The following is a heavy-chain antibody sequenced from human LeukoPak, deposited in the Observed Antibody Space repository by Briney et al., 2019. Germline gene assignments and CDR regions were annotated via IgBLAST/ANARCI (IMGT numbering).Heavy chain of an antibody. CDR1: GFTFSSYG. Sequence: GGSLRLSCAASGFTFSSYGMHWVRQAPGKGLEWLAFIRYDGSNKCYADSVKGRFTISRDYSKNTLYLQMNSLRAEDTAVYYCAKDHPAYYDILTGYHLPYFDYWGQGTLVTVSS. CDR3: AKDHPAYYDILTGYHLPYFDY. CDR2: IRYDGSNK. J-gene: IGHJ4*02. D-gene: IGHD3-9*01. V-gene: IGHV3-30*02.